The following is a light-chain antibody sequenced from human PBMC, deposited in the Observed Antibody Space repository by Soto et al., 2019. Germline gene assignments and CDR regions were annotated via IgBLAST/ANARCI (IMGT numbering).Light chain of an antibody. Sequence: QSVLTQPASVSGSPGQSITISCTGTSSDVGSYNLVSWYQQHPGKAPKLMIYEGSKRPSGVSNRFSGSKSGNTASLTISGLQAEDEADYYCCSYAGSRVVFGGGTKLTV. CDR1: SSDVGSYNL. CDR3: CSYAGSRVV. V-gene: IGLV2-23*01. CDR2: EGS. J-gene: IGLJ2*01.